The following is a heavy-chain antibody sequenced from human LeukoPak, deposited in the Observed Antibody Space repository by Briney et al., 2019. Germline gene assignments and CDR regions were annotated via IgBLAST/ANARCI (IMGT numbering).Heavy chain of an antibody. CDR1: EFTFSSY. D-gene: IGHD3-16*02. J-gene: IGHJ4*02. CDR3: ARPTFGGVIDDY. V-gene: IGHV3-21*01. Sequence: GGSLRLSCAGSEFTFSSYMNWVRQAPGKGLEWVSSISGWSSDIYYADSVKGRFTISRDNSKNTLYLQMNSLRAEDTAVYYCARPTFGGVIDDYWGQGTLVTVSS. CDR2: ISGWSSDI.